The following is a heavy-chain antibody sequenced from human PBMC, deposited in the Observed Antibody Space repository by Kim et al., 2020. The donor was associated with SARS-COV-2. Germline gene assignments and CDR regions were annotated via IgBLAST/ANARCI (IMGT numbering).Heavy chain of an antibody. CDR3: ARKRMVRGVISYFDY. J-gene: IGHJ4*02. CDR1: GYTFTSYY. V-gene: IGHV1-46*01. D-gene: IGHD3-10*01. CDR2: INPSGGST. Sequence: ASVKVSCKASGYTFTSYYMHWVRQAPGQGLEWMGIINPSGGSTSYAQKFQGRVTMTRDTSTSTVYMELSSLRSEDTAVYYCARKRMVRGVISYFDYWGQGTLVTVSS.